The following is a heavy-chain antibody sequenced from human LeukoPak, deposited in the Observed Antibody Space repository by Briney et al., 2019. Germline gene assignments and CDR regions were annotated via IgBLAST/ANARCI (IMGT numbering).Heavy chain of an antibody. CDR1: DFTFGDYA. J-gene: IGHJ6*02. Sequence: GGSLRLSCAASDFTFGDYALSWVRQAPGKGLEWVALIRNEASDGTTEYAAAVEGRFSISRDHSNAYMQMNRLQTEDTAVYYCTRGGIVAPIGYGMDVWGQGTTVTVS. CDR2: IRNEASDGTT. CDR3: TRGGIVAPIGYGMDV. D-gene: IGHD5-12*01. V-gene: IGHV3-49*04.